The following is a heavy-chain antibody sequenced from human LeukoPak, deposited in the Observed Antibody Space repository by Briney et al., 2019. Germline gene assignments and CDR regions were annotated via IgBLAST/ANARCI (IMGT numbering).Heavy chain of an antibody. CDR2: ISYDGSNK. D-gene: IGHD6-19*01. CDR3: ARDADHSSGWYGPFDY. Sequence: GGSLRLSCAASGFTSSSYAMHWVRQAPGKGLEWVAVISYDGSNKYYADSVKGRFTISRDNSKNTLYLQMNSLRAEDTAVYYCARDADHSSGWYGPFDYWGQGTLVTVSS. CDR1: GFTSSSYA. J-gene: IGHJ4*02. V-gene: IGHV3-30-3*01.